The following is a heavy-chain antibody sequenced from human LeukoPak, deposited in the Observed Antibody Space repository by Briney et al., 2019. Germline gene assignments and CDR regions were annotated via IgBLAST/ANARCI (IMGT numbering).Heavy chain of an antibody. CDR1: GGSITTFF. Sequence: KPSETLSLTCTVSGGSITTFFWSWIRQPAGKGLEWIGRIYTSGTTNYNPSLKSRVTMSVDTSKNQFSLNLTSVTVADTAVYYCAREGTTRPLDYWGQGTLVTVSS. D-gene: IGHD6-6*01. J-gene: IGHJ4*02. CDR3: AREGTTRPLDY. V-gene: IGHV4-4*07. CDR2: IYTSGTT.